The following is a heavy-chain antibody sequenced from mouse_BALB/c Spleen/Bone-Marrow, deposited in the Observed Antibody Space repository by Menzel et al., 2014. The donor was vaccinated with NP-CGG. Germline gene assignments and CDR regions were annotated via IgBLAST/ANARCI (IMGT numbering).Heavy chain of an antibody. CDR2: INPYNGDP. CDR3: GRGNYDYDSWFGY. V-gene: IGHV1-20*01. J-gene: IGHJ3*01. Sequence: EVQLQQSGPELVKPGASVKISCKASGYSFTSYFMNWMKQSHGKSLEWIGRINPYNGDPFYNQKFKGKATLTVDKSSSTAHMELRSLTSEDSAVYYCGRGNYDYDSWFGYWGQGTLVTVSA. D-gene: IGHD2-4*01. CDR1: GYSFTSYF.